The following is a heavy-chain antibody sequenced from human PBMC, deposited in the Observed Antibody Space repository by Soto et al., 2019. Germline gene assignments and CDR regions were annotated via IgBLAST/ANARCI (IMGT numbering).Heavy chain of an antibody. CDR3: AKPDCSVTTCYASPFDC. Sequence: EVQLVESGGGLVQPGGSLTLSCAASGFTFSSHSMNWVRQAPGKGLEWVSYISSSSSTIYYTDSVKGRFTISRDNAKNSLYLHMNSLRAEDTAVYYCAKPDCSVTTCYASPFDCWGQGTLVTVSS. CDR1: GFTFSSHS. CDR2: ISSSSSTI. J-gene: IGHJ4*02. D-gene: IGHD2-2*01. V-gene: IGHV3-48*04.